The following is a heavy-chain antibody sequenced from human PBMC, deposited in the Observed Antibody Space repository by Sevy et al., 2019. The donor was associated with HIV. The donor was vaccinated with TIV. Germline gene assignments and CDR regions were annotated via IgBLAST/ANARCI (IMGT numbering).Heavy chain of an antibody. CDR1: GFTFSSSA. Sequence: GGSLRLSCGASGFTFSSSAMRWVRQAPGKGLEWVSVISYDTSYKQYEDSVKGRFTISRDNAKNTLYLQMNSLRPEDTAVYYCARGTGDLGTLDIWGQGTMVTVSS. V-gene: IGHV3-30*03. D-gene: IGHD2-21*01. CDR2: ISYDTSYK. J-gene: IGHJ3*02. CDR3: ARGTGDLGTLDI.